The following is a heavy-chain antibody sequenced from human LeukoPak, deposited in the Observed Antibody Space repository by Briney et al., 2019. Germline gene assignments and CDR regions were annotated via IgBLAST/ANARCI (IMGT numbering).Heavy chain of an antibody. J-gene: IGHJ4*02. CDR2: ISSSGRFI. CDR1: GFTFSNYN. V-gene: IGHV3-21*01. Sequence: GGSLRLSCAASGFTFSNYNMNWVRQAPGKGLEWVSSISSSGRFIYYADSVKGRFTISRDNAKNSLYLHMNSLRAEDTAVYYCARDPDNYGSGSYGDYWGQGTLVTVSS. CDR3: ARDPDNYGSGSYGDY. D-gene: IGHD3-10*01.